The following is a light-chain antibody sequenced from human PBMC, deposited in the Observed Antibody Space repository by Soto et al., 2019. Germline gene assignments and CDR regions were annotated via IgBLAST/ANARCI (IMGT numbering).Light chain of an antibody. CDR2: DVS. CDR3: RSYTGARTQL. V-gene: IGLV2-14*01. CDR1: SSDVGGYNY. J-gene: IGLJ1*01. Sequence: QSVLTQPASVSGSPGQSITISCTGTSSDVGGYNYVSWYQQHPGKAPKLMIYDVSNRPSGASNRFSGSTPGNTASLTISGLQAEDEADYYCRSYTGARTQLFGTG.